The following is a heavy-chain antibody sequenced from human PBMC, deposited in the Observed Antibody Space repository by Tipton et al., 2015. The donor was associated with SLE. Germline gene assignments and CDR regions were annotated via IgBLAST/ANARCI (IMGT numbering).Heavy chain of an antibody. CDR3: ARVYYYDSSGYQGAFDI. J-gene: IGHJ3*02. CDR1: GGSISSYY. V-gene: IGHV4-59*01. Sequence: TLSLTCTVSGGSISSYYWSWIRQPPGKGLEWIGYIYYSGSTNYNPSLKSRVTISVDTSKNQFSLKLSSATAADTAVYYCARVYYYDSSGYQGAFDIWGQGTMVTVSS. D-gene: IGHD3-22*01. CDR2: IYYSGST.